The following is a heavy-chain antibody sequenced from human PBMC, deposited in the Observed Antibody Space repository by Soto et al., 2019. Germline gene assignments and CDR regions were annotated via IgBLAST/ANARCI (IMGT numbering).Heavy chain of an antibody. V-gene: IGHV1-69*13. J-gene: IGHJ4*02. Sequence: SMKVSCNASGGTFNNYALSWVRQAPGQGLEWVGGIIPIFNSANYAHKLKGSVTINAEDSTSTDYMELRSMRPEDTAVYYCAREVTVASYSFDXWGKGTLVTVSX. CDR2: IIPIFNSA. CDR3: AREVTVASYSFDX. D-gene: IGHD6-19*01. CDR1: GGTFNNYA.